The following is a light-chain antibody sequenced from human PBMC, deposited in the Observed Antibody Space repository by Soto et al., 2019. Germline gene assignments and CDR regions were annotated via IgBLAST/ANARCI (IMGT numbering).Light chain of an antibody. Sequence: EIVLTQSPATLSLSPGERATLSCRASQSVRGSLAWYQQKPGQAPRLLIYDASNRATGIPARFSGGGSGTDFTLTISSLDPEDFAVYYCQQRSNWPTFGPGTKVDIK. J-gene: IGKJ3*01. CDR2: DAS. CDR1: QSVRGS. CDR3: QQRSNWPT. V-gene: IGKV3-11*01.